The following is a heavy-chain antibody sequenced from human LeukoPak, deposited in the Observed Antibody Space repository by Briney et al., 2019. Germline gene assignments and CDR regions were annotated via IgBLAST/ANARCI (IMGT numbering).Heavy chain of an antibody. CDR2: ISSSGSTI. D-gene: IGHD2-2*01. CDR3: AGGRGAYCSSTSCPNWFDP. Sequence: PGGSLRLSCAASGFTFSDYYMSWIRQAPGKGLEWVSYISSSGSTIYYADSVKGRFTISRDNAKNSLYLQMNSLRAEDTAVYYCAGGRGAYCSSTSCPNWFDPWGQGTLVTVSS. V-gene: IGHV3-11*01. CDR1: GFTFSDYY. J-gene: IGHJ5*02.